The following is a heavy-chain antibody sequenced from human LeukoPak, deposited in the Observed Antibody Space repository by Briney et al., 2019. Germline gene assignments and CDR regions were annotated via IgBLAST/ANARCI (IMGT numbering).Heavy chain of an antibody. J-gene: IGHJ4*02. CDR2: ITSSSSYI. CDR1: GFTFSSYN. CDR3: ARLGYYCSGGSCYLAYFEY. Sequence: TGGSLRLSCAASGFTFSSYNMNWVRQAPGKGLEWVSSITSSSSYIYYADSVRGRFTISRDNAKNSLYLQINSLRAEDTAVYYCARLGYYCSGGSCYLAYFEYWGQGTLVTVSS. D-gene: IGHD2-15*01. V-gene: IGHV3-21*01.